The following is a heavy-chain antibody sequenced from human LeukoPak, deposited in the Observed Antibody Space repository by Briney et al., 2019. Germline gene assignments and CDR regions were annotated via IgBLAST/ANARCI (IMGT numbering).Heavy chain of an antibody. CDR2: ISAYNGNT. V-gene: IGHV1-18*01. Sequence: ASVKVSCKASGYAFTSYGISWVRQAPGQGLEWMGWISAYNGNTNYAQKLQGRVTMTTDTSTSTAYMELRSLRSDDTAVYYCARDGASGWFFGGNYYYYYMDVWGKGTTVTVSS. CDR1: GYAFTSYG. D-gene: IGHD6-19*01. CDR3: ARDGASGWFFGGNYYYYYMDV. J-gene: IGHJ6*03.